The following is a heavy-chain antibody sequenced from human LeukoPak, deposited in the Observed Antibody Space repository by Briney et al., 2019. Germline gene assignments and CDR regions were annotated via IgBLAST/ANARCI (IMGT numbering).Heavy chain of an antibody. CDR2: ISAYNGNT. J-gene: IGHJ4*02. CDR1: GYTFTSYG. V-gene: IGHV1-18*01. D-gene: IGHD3-9*01. CDR3: AVYTTDMTYYDILTGYHDHRYYFDY. Sequence: ASVKVSCKASGYTFTSYGISWVRQAPGQGLEWMGWISAYNGNTNYAQKLQGRVTMTTDTSTSTAYMELRSLRSDDTAVYYCAVYTTDMTYYDILTGYHDHRYYFDYWGQGTLVTVSS.